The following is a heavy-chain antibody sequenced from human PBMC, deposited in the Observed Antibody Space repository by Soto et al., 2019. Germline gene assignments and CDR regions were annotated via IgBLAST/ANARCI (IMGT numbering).Heavy chain of an antibody. J-gene: IGHJ3*02. D-gene: IGHD3-10*01. CDR1: GFTFGDYA. CDR3: TRSLYYYGPSAFDI. Sequence: PGGSLRLSCTASGFTFGDYAMSWVRQAPGKGLEWVGFIRSKAYGGTTEYAASVKGRFTISRDDSKSIAYLQMNSLKTEDTAVYYCTRSLYYYGPSAFDIWGQGTMVTVSS. V-gene: IGHV3-49*04. CDR2: IRSKAYGGTT.